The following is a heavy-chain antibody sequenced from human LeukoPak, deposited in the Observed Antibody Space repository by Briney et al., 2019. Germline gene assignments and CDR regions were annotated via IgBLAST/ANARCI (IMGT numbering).Heavy chain of an antibody. J-gene: IGHJ5*02. V-gene: IGHV2-5*02. Sequence: SGPTLVNPTQTLTLTCTFSGFSLSTRGVGVGWIRQPPGKALQWLALIYWDDEKYYSPSLKSRLSISRDTSRNQVVLPMTNMDPLDTATYFCAHSYYFGSRSYYNVWFAPWGLGTLVTVSS. CDR2: IYWDDEK. CDR3: AHSYYFGSRSYYNVWFAP. CDR1: GFSLSTRGVG. D-gene: IGHD3-10*01.